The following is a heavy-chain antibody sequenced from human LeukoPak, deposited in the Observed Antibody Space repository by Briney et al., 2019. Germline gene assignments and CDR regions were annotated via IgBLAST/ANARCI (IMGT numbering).Heavy chain of an antibody. D-gene: IGHD3-3*01. Sequence: PSETLSLTCAVYGGSFSGYYWSWIRQPPGKGLEWIGEINHSGSTNYNPSLKSRVTISVDTSKNQFSLKLSSVTAADTAVYYCARIPVYYDFWSGYPSGVWFDPWGQGTLVTVSS. CDR2: INHSGST. CDR3: ARIPVYYDFWSGYPSGVWFDP. J-gene: IGHJ5*02. V-gene: IGHV4-34*01. CDR1: GGSFSGYY.